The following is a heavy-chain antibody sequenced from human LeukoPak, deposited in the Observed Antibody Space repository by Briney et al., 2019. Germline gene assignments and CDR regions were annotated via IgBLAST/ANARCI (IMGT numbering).Heavy chain of an antibody. Sequence: ASVKVSCKASGYTFTSYGISWVRQAPGQGLEWMGGISAYNGNTNYAQKLQGRVTMTTDTSTSTAYMELRSLRSDDTAVYYCARDLKRSRARWENLGFDPWGQGTLVTVSS. CDR2: ISAYNGNT. CDR3: ARDLKRSRARWENLGFDP. J-gene: IGHJ5*02. CDR1: GYTFTSYG. V-gene: IGHV1-18*01. D-gene: IGHD1-26*01.